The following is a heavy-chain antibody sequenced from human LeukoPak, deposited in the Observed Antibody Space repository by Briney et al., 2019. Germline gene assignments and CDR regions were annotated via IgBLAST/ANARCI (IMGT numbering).Heavy chain of an antibody. J-gene: IGHJ5*02. CDR2: IDYSGST. CDR3: ARDERDNWFDP. V-gene: IGHV4-59*01. CDR1: GFTLSSYA. Sequence: GSLRLSCAASGFTLSSYAMSWIRQPPGKGLEWIGYIDYSGSTNYNPSLKSRVTISVDTSKNQFSLKLSSVTAADTAVYYCARDERDNWFDPWGQGTLVTVSS. D-gene: IGHD1-1*01.